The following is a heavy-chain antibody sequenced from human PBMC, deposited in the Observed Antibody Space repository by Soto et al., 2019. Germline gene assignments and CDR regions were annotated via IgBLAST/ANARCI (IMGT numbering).Heavy chain of an antibody. CDR3: AKSPSSTSLHGGDYFDY. V-gene: IGHV3-9*01. CDR1: GFTFDDYA. Sequence: EVQLVESGGGLVQPGRSLRLSCAASGFTFDDYAMHWVRQAPGKGLEWVSGISWNSGSIGYADSVKGRFTISRDNAKNSLYLQMNSLRAEDTALYYCAKSPSSTSLHGGDYFDYWGQGTLVTVSS. CDR2: ISWNSGSI. J-gene: IGHJ4*02. D-gene: IGHD1-1*01.